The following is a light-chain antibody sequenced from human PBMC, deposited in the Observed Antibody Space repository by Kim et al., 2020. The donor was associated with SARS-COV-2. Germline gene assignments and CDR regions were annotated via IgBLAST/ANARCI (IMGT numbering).Light chain of an antibody. CDR3: QQSYNTPALT. CDR2: AAS. Sequence: SVGDRVTITCRASQNINNYLNWYQQKPGKAPKVLIYAASTLQSGVPSRFSGSGSGTEFTLTITSLQPEDFATYYCQQSYNTPALTFGGGTKVDIK. J-gene: IGKJ4*01. V-gene: IGKV1-39*01. CDR1: QNINNY.